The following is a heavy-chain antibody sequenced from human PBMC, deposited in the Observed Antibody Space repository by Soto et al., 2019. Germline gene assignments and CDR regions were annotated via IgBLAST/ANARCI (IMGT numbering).Heavy chain of an antibody. CDR3: ARDISGSHNATDY. CDR1: GYTFTSNG. CDR2: ISAYNGNT. D-gene: IGHD1-26*01. Sequence: SVKVSCTDSGYTFTSNGSSWVRQAPGQGLEWMGWISAYNGNTNYAQKLQGRVTMTTDTSTSTAYMELRSLRSDDTAVYYCARDISGSHNATDYWGQGTLVTVSS. V-gene: IGHV1-18*01. J-gene: IGHJ4*02.